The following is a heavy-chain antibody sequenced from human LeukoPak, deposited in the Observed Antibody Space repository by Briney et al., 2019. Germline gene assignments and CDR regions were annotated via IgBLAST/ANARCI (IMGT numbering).Heavy chain of an antibody. CDR2: ISYDGSNK. CDR3: ARPRWAAAGTRGVVLDY. CDR1: GFTFSSYA. D-gene: IGHD6-13*01. Sequence: GGSLRLSCAASGFTFSSYAMHWVRQAPGKGLEWVAVISYDGSNKYYADSVKGRFTISRDNSKNTQYLQMNSLRAEDTAVYYCARPRWAAAGTRGVVLDYWGQGTLVTVSS. V-gene: IGHV3-30-3*01. J-gene: IGHJ4*02.